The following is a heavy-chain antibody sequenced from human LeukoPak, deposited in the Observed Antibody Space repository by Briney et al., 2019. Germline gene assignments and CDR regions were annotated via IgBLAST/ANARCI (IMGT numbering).Heavy chain of an antibody. J-gene: IGHJ5*02. CDR1: GFTFSSYW. Sequence: GGSLRLSCAASGFTFSSYWMSWVRQAPGKGLEWVANIKQDGSEKYYVDSVKGRFTISRDNAKNSLYLQMNSLRAEDTALYYCVRDADGGNSWFDTWGQGTLVTVSS. D-gene: IGHD4-23*01. CDR3: VRDADGGNSWFDT. CDR2: IKQDGSEK. V-gene: IGHV3-7*03.